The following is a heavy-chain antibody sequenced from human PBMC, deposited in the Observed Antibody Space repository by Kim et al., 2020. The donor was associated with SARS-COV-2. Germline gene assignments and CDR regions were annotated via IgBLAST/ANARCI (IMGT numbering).Heavy chain of an antibody. J-gene: IGHJ4*02. CDR3: AKDPARYYYGSGSYMDNFDY. CDR2: ISGSGSST. D-gene: IGHD3-10*01. CDR1: GFTFTSYA. V-gene: IGHV3-23*01. Sequence: GGSLRLSCAASGFTFTSYAMSWVRQAPGKGLEWVSGISGSGSSTYYADSVKGRFTISRDNSKNTLYLQMNSLRAEDTAVFYCAKDPARYYYGSGSYMDNFDYWGQGTLVTVSS.